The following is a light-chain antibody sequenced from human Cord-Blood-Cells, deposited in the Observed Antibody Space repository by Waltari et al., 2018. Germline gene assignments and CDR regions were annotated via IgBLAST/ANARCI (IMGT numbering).Light chain of an antibody. CDR3: QQRSNWLT. CDR2: DAS. V-gene: IGKV3-11*01. CDR1: QSVSSY. Sequence: EIVLTQSQATLSLSPGERTTLSCRASQSVSSYLAWYQQKPGQAPRLLLQDASNRATGSPARFSGSGAGTDFTLTISSLAPEDVAVSYCQQRSNWLTFGGGTKVEIK. J-gene: IGKJ4*01.